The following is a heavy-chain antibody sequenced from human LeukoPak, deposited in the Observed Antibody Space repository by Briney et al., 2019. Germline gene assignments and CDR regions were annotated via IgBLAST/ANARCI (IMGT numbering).Heavy chain of an antibody. CDR1: GFTFSSYW. V-gene: IGHV3-7*01. CDR2: IKQDGSEK. Sequence: PGGSLRLSCTASGFTFSSYWMTWVRQAPGKGLEWVANIKQDGSEKYYVDSVKGRFTISRDNAKNSLFLQMKSLRAEDTAVYYCARDGLAYASHFDYWGQGTLVTVSS. J-gene: IGHJ4*02. D-gene: IGHD2-8*01. CDR3: ARDGLAYASHFDY.